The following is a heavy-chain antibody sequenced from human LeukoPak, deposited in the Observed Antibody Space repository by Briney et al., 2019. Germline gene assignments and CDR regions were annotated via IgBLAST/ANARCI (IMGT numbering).Heavy chain of an antibody. D-gene: IGHD1-1*01. J-gene: IGHJ4*01. Sequence: EASVKVSCKTSGYTFSNYGISWVRQAPGQGLEWMGWITAYNGNRLYAQRFQGRITLTTDTSTSTSYMELRSLEYDDTAICYCARDNDKVVDHWGQGTLVTVSS. V-gene: IGHV1-18*01. CDR2: ITAYNGNR. CDR1: GYTFSNYG. CDR3: ARDNDKVVDH.